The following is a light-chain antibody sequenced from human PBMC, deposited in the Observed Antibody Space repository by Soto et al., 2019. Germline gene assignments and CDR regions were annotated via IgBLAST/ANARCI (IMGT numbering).Light chain of an antibody. V-gene: IGLV2-14*01. CDR2: AVT. J-gene: IGLJ1*01. Sequence: CTGTSSDVGGYNYVSWYQQHPGKAPKLMIYAVTDRPSGVSSRFSGSKSGNTASLTISGLQAEDEADYYCSSYTSSSTLFGTGTKVTVL. CDR1: SSDVGGYNY. CDR3: SSYTSSSTL.